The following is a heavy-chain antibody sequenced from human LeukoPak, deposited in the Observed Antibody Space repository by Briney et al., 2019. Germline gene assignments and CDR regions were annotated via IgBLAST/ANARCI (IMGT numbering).Heavy chain of an antibody. V-gene: IGHV4-4*02. CDR1: GGSIGASINSPNW. D-gene: IGHD6-19*01. CDR2: IFHSGST. J-gene: IGHJ4*02. CDR3: ARDAVAGHYFDY. Sequence: SSGTLSLTCAVSGGSIGASINSPNWWSWVRQPPGKGLEWIGEIFHSGSTNYNPSLKSWVTMSVDKSKNQFSLKLSSVTAADTAVYYCARDAVAGHYFDYWGQGTLVTVSS.